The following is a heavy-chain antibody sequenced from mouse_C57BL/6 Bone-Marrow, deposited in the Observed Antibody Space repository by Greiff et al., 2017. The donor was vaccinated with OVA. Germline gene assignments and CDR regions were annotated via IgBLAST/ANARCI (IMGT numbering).Heavy chain of an antibody. CDR2: IKPNSGST. D-gene: IGHD2-1*01. Sequence: QVQLQQSGAELVKPGASVTLSCKASGYTFTSYWMSWVKQRPGQGLEWIGLIKPNSGSTYSNEKFTSKATLTVDKASTTTYMQRSILTSHDSAVSYCARAGNYYGYIDYWGQGTTLTVSS. V-gene: IGHV1-64*01. CDR1: GYTFTSYW. CDR3: ARAGNYYGYIDY. J-gene: IGHJ2*01.